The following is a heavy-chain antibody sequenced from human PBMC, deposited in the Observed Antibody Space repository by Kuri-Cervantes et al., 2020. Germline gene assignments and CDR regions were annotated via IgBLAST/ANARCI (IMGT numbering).Heavy chain of an antibody. D-gene: IGHD3-10*01. Sequence: GGSLRLSFAASGFTFSDYYMSGIRQAQGKGLEGVAVIWYDGSNKYYADSVKGRFTISRDNSKNTLYLQMNSQRAEDTAVYYCARDRGNGSGSYRYHGMDVWGQGTTVTVSS. CDR1: GFTFSDYY. CDR3: ARDRGNGSGSYRYHGMDV. V-gene: IGHV3-33*08. CDR2: IWYDGSNK. J-gene: IGHJ6*02.